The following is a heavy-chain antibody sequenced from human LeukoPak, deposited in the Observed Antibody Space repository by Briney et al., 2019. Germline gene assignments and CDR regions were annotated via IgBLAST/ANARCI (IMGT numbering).Heavy chain of an antibody. D-gene: IGHD1-26*01. Sequence: ASVKVSCKASGYTFTSYYMHWVRQAPGQGLEWMGIINPSGGSTSYAQKFQGRVTMTRDTSTSTVYMELSSLRSEDTAVYYCASYAVGQWDRLGWFDPWGQGTLVTVSS. CDR3: ASYAVGQWDRLGWFDP. J-gene: IGHJ5*02. CDR2: INPSGGST. CDR1: GYTFTSYY. V-gene: IGHV1-46*01.